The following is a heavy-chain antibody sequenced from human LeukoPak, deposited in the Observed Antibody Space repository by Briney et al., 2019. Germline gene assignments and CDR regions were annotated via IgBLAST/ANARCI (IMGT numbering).Heavy chain of an antibody. J-gene: IGHJ4*02. CDR1: GFTFSSHA. CDR2: ISYDGSNK. V-gene: IGHV3-30-3*01. Sequence: PGRSLRLSCAASGFTFSSHAMHWVRQAPGKGLEWVAVISYDGSNKYYADSVKGRLTISRDNSKNTLYLQMNSLRAEDTAVYYCARSTGGPLWKDYWGQGTLVTVSS. CDR3: ARSTGGPLWKDY. D-gene: IGHD3-10*01.